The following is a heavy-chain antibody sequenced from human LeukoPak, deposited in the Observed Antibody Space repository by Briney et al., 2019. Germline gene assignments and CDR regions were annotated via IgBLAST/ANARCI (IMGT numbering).Heavy chain of an antibody. CDR3: ARSYSSSHYYYYGMDV. J-gene: IGHJ6*02. V-gene: IGHV3-9*01. CDR2: INCKSNDI. D-gene: IGHD6-13*01. CDR1: GFTFDEYA. Sequence: PGGSLRLSCAASGFTFDEYAMHWLRQAPGKGLEWVSGINCKSNDIAYADSVKGRFTISRDNAKNSLYLQMNSLRAEDTAVYYCARSYSSSHYYYYGMDVWGQGTTVTVSS.